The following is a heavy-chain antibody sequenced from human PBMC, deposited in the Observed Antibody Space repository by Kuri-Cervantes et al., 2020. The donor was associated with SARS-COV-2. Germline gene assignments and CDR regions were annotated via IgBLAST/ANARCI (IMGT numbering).Heavy chain of an antibody. J-gene: IGHJ5*02. CDR1: GFTFSNAW. D-gene: IGHD2-2*02. Sequence: ESLKISCAASGFTFSNAWMSWVRQAPGKGLEWVGRIKSKIDGGTTDYAAPVKGRFTISRDDSKNKLYLQMNSLKAEDTAVYYCTTDPTVVVPGAIVAWGQGTLVTCYS. CDR2: IKSKIDGGTT. CDR3: TTDPTVVVPGAIVA. V-gene: IGHV3-15*01.